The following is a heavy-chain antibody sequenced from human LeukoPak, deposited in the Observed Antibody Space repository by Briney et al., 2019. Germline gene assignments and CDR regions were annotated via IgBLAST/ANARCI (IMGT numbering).Heavy chain of an antibody. J-gene: IGHJ5*01. V-gene: IGHV3-23*01. D-gene: IGHD6-13*01. CDR3: AKEGFRGSSSWYDC. Sequence: GGSLRLSCAAPGFTFSSYGMSWVRQAPGKGLEWVSAISGSGGSTYYADSVKGRFTISRDNSKNTLYLQMNSLRAEDTAVYYCAKEGFRGSSSWYDCWGQGTLVTVSS. CDR1: GFTFSSYG. CDR2: ISGSGGST.